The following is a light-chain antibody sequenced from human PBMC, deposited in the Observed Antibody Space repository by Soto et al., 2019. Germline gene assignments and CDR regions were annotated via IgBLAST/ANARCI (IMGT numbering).Light chain of an antibody. CDR1: QSVNST. V-gene: IGKV3-15*01. J-gene: IGKJ4*01. CDR3: QQYNDWPPLT. Sequence: EIVMTQSPVTLSVSPGERATLSCRASQSVNSTLAWYQQKPGQAPRLLVYGATTRATGIPARFSGSGSGTEFTLTISSLQSEDFAVYYCQQYNDWPPLTFGGGTKVEIK. CDR2: GAT.